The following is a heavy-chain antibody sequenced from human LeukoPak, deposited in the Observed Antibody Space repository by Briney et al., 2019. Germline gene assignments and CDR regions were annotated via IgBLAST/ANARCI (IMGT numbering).Heavy chain of an antibody. V-gene: IGHV1-8*01. D-gene: IGHD3-22*01. CDR3: ARGPGYDSSGYHLFDY. Sequence: GASVKVSCKASGYTFTSYDINWVRLATGQGLEWMGWMNPNSGNTGYAQKFQGRVTMTRNTSISTAYMELSSLRSEDTAVYYCARGPGYDSSGYHLFDYWGQGTLVTVSS. J-gene: IGHJ4*02. CDR1: GYTFTSYD. CDR2: MNPNSGNT.